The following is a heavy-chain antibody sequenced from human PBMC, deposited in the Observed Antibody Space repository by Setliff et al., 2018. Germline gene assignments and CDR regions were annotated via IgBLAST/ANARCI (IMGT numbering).Heavy chain of an antibody. V-gene: IGHV4-39*02. D-gene: IGHD6-13*01. CDR3: VRESRSTWYRRDF. CDR1: GGSISGSHYS. J-gene: IGHJ4*02. CDR2: TYYNGTA. Sequence: LSLTCSVSGGSISGSHYSWVWMRQPPGKRLEWIGSTYYNGTAYYNPSLQSRVAISVDTPKNYFSLDVNSVTAADTAVYYCVRESRSTWYRRDFWGQGTLVTVSS.